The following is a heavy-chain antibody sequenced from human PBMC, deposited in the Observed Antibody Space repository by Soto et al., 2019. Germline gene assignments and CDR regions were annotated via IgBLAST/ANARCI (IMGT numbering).Heavy chain of an antibody. CDR2: TYYRSKWYN. V-gene: IGHV6-1*01. J-gene: IGHJ2*01. CDR1: GDSVSSKSAT. D-gene: IGHD5-12*01. Sequence: QAQLQQSGSGLVKPSQTLSLTCAISGDSVSSKSATWSWIRQSPSRGLEWLGRTYYRSKWYNDYAVSVKGRIVINSDTSKNQFSLQLNSVTPEDTAVYYCARDGSGFHWYFDLWGRGTPVTVSS. CDR3: ARDGSGFHWYFDL.